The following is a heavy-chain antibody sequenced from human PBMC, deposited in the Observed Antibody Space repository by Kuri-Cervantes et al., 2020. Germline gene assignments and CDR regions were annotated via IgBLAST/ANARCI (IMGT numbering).Heavy chain of an antibody. Sequence: LRLSCTVSGGSISSGDYYWSWIRQPPGKGLEWIGYIYYSGSTYYNPSLKSRVTISVDTSKNQFSLKLSSVTAADTAVYYCARDDSWNYYDSSGYKYWGQGTLVTVSS. CDR1: GGSISSGDYY. CDR3: ARDDSWNYYDSSGYKY. D-gene: IGHD3-22*01. J-gene: IGHJ4*02. V-gene: IGHV4-30-4*08. CDR2: IYYSGST.